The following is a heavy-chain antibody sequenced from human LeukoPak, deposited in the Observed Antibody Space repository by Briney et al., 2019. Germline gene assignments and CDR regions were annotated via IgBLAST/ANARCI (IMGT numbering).Heavy chain of an antibody. CDR3: ARSYWHENWFDP. Sequence: ASVKVSCKASGGTFSSYAISWVRQAPGQGLEWMGGIIPIFGTANYAQKFQGRVTITADESTSTAYMELSSLRSEDTAVYYCARSYWHENWFDPWGQGTLVIVSS. D-gene: IGHD3-3*02. CDR1: GGTFSSYA. V-gene: IGHV1-69*13. CDR2: IIPIFGTA. J-gene: IGHJ5*02.